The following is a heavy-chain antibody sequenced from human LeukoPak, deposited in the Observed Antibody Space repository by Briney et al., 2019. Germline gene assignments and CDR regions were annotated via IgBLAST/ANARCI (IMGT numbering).Heavy chain of an antibody. J-gene: IGHJ4*02. D-gene: IGHD2-15*01. CDR1: GFTFSSYS. CDR2: ISSSSSNI. CDR3: ARGFCSGGSCYSGNY. V-gene: IGHV3-48*01. Sequence: GGSLRLSCAASGFTFSSYSMNWVRQAPGKGLEWVSYISSSSSNIYHADSVKGRFTISRDNAKNPLYLQMNSLRAEDTAVYYCARGFCSGGSCYSGNYWGQGTLVTVSS.